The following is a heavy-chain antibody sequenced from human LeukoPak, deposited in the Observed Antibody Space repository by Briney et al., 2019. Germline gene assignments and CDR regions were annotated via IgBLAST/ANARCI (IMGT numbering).Heavy chain of an antibody. Sequence: GGSLRLSCAAPVFTFSTYAMSWVRQAPGKGLEWVAAISSSDGSTYYADSVKGRFTISRDNSKNTLYLQMNSLRAEDTAVYYCATRRYDSSGFDHWGQGPLVTVSS. CDR3: ATRRYDSSGFDH. D-gene: IGHD3-22*01. J-gene: IGHJ4*02. CDR2: ISSSDGST. CDR1: VFTFSTYA. V-gene: IGHV3-23*01.